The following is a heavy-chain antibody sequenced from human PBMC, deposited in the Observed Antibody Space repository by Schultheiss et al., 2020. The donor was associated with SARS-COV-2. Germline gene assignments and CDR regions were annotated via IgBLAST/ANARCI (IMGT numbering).Heavy chain of an antibody. V-gene: IGHV4-59*12. CDR1: GGSISSYY. CDR2: IHYTGNT. Sequence: SETLSLTCTVSGGSISSYYWSWIRQPPGKGLEWIGYIHYTGNTNYNPSLKSRVAISVDTSKNQFSLKLSSVTAADTAVYYCARSIAAAGTGFDYWGQGTLVTVSS. CDR3: ARSIAAAGTGFDY. J-gene: IGHJ4*02. D-gene: IGHD6-13*01.